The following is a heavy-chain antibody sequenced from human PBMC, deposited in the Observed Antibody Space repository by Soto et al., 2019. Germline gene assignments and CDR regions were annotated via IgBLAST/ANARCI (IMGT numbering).Heavy chain of an antibody. D-gene: IGHD2-2*01. V-gene: IGHV3-23*01. J-gene: IGHJ4*02. CDR3: AKDELVVPAALAPFDY. Sequence: EVQLLESGGGLVQPGGSLRLSCAASGFTFSSYAMSWVRQAPGKGLEWVSAISGSGGSTYYADSVKGRFTISRDNSKNTVYLQMNSLRAEDTAVYYCAKDELVVPAALAPFDYWGQGTLVTVSS. CDR2: ISGSGGST. CDR1: GFTFSSYA.